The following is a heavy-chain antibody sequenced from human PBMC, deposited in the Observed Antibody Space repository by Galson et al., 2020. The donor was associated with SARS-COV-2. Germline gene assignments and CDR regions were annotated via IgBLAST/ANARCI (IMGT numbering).Heavy chain of an antibody. V-gene: IGHV1-24*01. D-gene: IGHD2-2*01. CDR3: ATSTPIVVVPAAYGFWLDP. J-gene: IGHJ5*02. CDR2: FDPEDGET. Sequence: ASVKVSCKVSGYTLTELSMHWVRQAPGKGLEWMGGFDPEDGETIYAQKFQGRVTMTEDTSTDTAYMELSSLRSEDTAVYYCATSTPIVVVPAAYGFWLDPWGQGTLVTVSS. CDR1: GYTLTELS.